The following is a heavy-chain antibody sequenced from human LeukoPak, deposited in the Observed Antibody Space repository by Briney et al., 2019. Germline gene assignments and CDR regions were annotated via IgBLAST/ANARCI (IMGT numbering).Heavy chain of an antibody. D-gene: IGHD2-2*01. Sequence: ASVKVCCKASGYTFTSYDINWVRQATGQGLEWRGWRNPNSGNTGYAQKFQGRGTMTRNTSTSTAYIELSSLRSEDTAVYYCAREVPAAMISYYYYMDVWGKGTTVTVSS. V-gene: IGHV1-8*01. CDR2: RNPNSGNT. J-gene: IGHJ6*03. CDR3: AREVPAAMISYYYYMDV. CDR1: GYTFTSYD.